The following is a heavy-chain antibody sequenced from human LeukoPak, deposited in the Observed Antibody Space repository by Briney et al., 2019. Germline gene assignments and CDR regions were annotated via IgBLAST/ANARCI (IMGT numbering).Heavy chain of an antibody. V-gene: IGHV3-23*01. CDR3: AKASWVSSTDAVR. CDR1: GLKISSYA. Sequence: AGTLRLTCATYGLKISSYAMSWDRQGPPRGLKRVSSIRGNGETFYADSVKGRFTLSSDSSRNTVYFQLNNLRVEDTAIYYCAKASWVSSTDAVRWGQGTLVTVSS. D-gene: IGHD6-19*01. J-gene: IGHJ4*02. CDR2: IRGNGET.